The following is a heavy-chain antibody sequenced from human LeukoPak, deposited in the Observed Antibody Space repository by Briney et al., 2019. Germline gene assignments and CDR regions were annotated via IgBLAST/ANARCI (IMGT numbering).Heavy chain of an antibody. D-gene: IGHD1-1*01. CDR3: IRESRPGGAMGLYHNLDY. Sequence: PGGSLRLSCVASEFTFSSYNMNWVRLAPGKGLEWVASISSSSKWMYYTDSVKGRFTISRDNAKNSLYLQMNSLRAEDTAVYYCIRESRPGGAMGLYHNLDYWGQGTLVAVSS. CDR1: EFTFSSYN. CDR2: ISSSSKWM. V-gene: IGHV3-21*01. J-gene: IGHJ4*02.